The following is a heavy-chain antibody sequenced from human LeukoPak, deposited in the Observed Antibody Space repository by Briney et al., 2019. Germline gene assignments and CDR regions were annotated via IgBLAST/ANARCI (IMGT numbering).Heavy chain of an antibody. D-gene: IGHD5-12*01. CDR3: ARYRGASGYHFDY. CDR1: GDSIGTYF. Sequence: PSETLSLTCSVSGDSIGTYFWSWIRQPAGKGLEWIGRIYTSGSTNYNPSLKSRVTISVDTSKNQFSLRLSSVTAADTAVYYCARYRGASGYHFDYWGQGTLVTVSS. CDR2: IYTSGST. V-gene: IGHV4-4*07. J-gene: IGHJ4*02.